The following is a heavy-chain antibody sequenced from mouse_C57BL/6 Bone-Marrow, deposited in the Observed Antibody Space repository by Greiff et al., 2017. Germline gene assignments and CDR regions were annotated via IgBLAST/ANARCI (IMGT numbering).Heavy chain of an antibody. V-gene: IGHV1-74*01. CDR2: IHPAGSDT. CDR3: AIGCCSSDDYFGY. D-gene: IGHD1-1*01. CDR1: GYTFTSYW. J-gene: IGHJ2*01. Sequence: QVQLQQPGAELVKPGASVKVSCKASGYTFTSYWMHWVKQRPGQGLEWIGRIHPAGSDTNYNQKFKGKATLTVDKSSSTAYMQISSLTSEDSAVYYWAIGCCSSDDYFGYWGQGTTLTVSS.